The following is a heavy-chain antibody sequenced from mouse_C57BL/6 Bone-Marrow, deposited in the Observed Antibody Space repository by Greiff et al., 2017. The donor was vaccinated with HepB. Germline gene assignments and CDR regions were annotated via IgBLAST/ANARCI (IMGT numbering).Heavy chain of an antibody. J-gene: IGHJ3*01. D-gene: IGHD2-3*01. Sequence: VQLQQPGAELVKPGASVKLSCKASGYTFTSYWMHWVKQRPGQGLEWIGMIHPNSGSTNYNEKFKSKATLTVDKSSSTAYMQLSSLTSEDSAVYYCARYWFYDGYYVGFAYWGQGTLVTVSA. CDR3: ARYWFYDGYYVGFAY. CDR1: GYTFTSYW. CDR2: IHPNSGST. V-gene: IGHV1-64*01.